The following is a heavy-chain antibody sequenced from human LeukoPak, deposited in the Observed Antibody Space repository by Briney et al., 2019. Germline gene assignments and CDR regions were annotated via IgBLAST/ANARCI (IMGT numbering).Heavy chain of an antibody. Sequence: SETLSLTCTVSGGSISSSGYHWSWIRQHPGKGLEWIGYIYDSGSTYYNPSLKSRVTISVDTSKNQFSLKLSSVTAADTAVYYCARAGTGYSAYGLWGQGTLVTVSS. V-gene: IGHV4-31*03. J-gene: IGHJ4*02. CDR1: GGSISSSGYH. CDR2: IYDSGST. CDR3: ARAGTGYSAYGL. D-gene: IGHD5-12*01.